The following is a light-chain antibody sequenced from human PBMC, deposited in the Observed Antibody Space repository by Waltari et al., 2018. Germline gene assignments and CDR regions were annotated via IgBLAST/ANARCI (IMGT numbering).Light chain of an antibody. CDR3: ATWDDNLNGVV. Sequence: QSVLTQPPSASGTPGQRVTISCSASSSNLGSQAVNWYQQLPGTAPKLLMYSNNQRPSGVPDRFSGSKSGTSASLAISGLQSEDEADYYCATWDDNLNGVVFGGGTKLTVL. J-gene: IGLJ2*01. V-gene: IGLV1-44*01. CDR1: SSNLGSQA. CDR2: SNN.